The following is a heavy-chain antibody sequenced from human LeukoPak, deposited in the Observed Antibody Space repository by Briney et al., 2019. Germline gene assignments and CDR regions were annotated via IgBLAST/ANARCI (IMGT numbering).Heavy chain of an antibody. D-gene: IGHD6-19*01. J-gene: IGHJ4*02. Sequence: ASVKVSCKASSYTFTSYGISWVRQAPGQGLEWMGWISAYNGNTNYAQKLQGRVTMTTDTSTSTAYMELRSLRSDDTAVYYCARDGWRAVAPRGPFDYWGQGTLVTVSS. CDR2: ISAYNGNT. CDR3: ARDGWRAVAPRGPFDY. V-gene: IGHV1-18*04. CDR1: SYTFTSYG.